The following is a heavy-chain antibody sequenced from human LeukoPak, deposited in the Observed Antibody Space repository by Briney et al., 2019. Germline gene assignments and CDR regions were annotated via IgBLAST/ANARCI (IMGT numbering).Heavy chain of an antibody. D-gene: IGHD6-13*01. CDR1: GFTFSSYA. J-gene: IGHJ5*02. V-gene: IGHV4-38-2*02. Sequence: GSLRLSCAASGFTFSSYAMSWIRQPPGKGLEWIGSIYYSGSTYYNPSLKSRVTISVDTSKNQFSLKVSSVTAADTAVYYCAREGDSSSVGWFDPWGQGTLVTVSS. CDR2: IYYSGST. CDR3: AREGDSSSVGWFDP.